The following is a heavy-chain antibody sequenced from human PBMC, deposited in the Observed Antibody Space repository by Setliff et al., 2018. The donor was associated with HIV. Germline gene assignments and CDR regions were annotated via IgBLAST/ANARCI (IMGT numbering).Heavy chain of an antibody. D-gene: IGHD4-17*01. CDR2: IYYSGST. CDR1: GDFISSDYY. Sequence: NPSETLSLTCTVSGDFISSDYYWSWIRQPPGKGLEWIGSIYYSGSTNYNPSLKSRVTISVDTSKNQFSLKLSSVTAADTAVYYCARGGMTTVVTPGNYFDYWGQGTLVTVSS. J-gene: IGHJ4*02. CDR3: ARGGMTTVVTPGNYFDY. V-gene: IGHV4-59*01.